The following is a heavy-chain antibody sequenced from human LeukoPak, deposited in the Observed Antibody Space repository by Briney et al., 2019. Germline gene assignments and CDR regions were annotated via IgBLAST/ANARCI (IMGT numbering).Heavy chain of an antibody. Sequence: KPSETLSLTCTVSGGSISSYYWSWIRQPPGKGLEWIGYIYYSGSTNYNPSLKSRVTISVDTSKNQFSLKLSSVTAADTAVYYCARSRHYDSSGYPPFDYWGQGTLVTVSS. CDR2: IYYSGST. J-gene: IGHJ4*02. CDR1: GGSISSYY. CDR3: ARSRHYDSSGYPPFDY. D-gene: IGHD3-22*01. V-gene: IGHV4-59*01.